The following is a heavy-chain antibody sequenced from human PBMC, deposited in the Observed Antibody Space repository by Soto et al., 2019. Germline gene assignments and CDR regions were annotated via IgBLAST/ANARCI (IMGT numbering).Heavy chain of an antibody. CDR1: GGSISSSSYY. J-gene: IGHJ4*02. CDR3: TRHAIGVVVPAAIRN. Sequence: QVQLQESGPGLVKPSETLSLTCAVSGGSISSSSYYWDWIRQPPGKGLEWIGTIYYTGTSNYNPSLNSRVTISADTSKNQFSLNLSSVTAADTAVYYCTRHAIGVVVPAAIRNWGQGSLVTVSS. V-gene: IGHV4-39*01. CDR2: IYYTGTS. D-gene: IGHD2-15*01.